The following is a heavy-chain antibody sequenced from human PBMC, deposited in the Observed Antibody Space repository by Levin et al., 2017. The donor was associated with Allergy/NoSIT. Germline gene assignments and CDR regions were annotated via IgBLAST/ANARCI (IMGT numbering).Heavy chain of an antibody. CDR3: AKRGGAVVAGTYYFDY. J-gene: IGHJ4*02. CDR1: GFTFSSYA. V-gene: IGHV3-23*01. Sequence: AGESLKISCAASGFTFSSYAMSWVRQAPGKGLEWVSGISGSGNTYYADSVKGRFTISRDNSKNTLYLQMSSLRAEDTAIYYCAKRGGAVVAGTYYFDYWGQGTLVTVSS. CDR2: ISGSGNT. D-gene: IGHD6-19*01.